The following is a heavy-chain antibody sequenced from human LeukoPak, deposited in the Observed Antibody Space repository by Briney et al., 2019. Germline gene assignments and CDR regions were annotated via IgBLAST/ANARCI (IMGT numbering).Heavy chain of an antibody. CDR3: ARGVGSAYYYVSDY. D-gene: IGHD3-22*01. J-gene: IGHJ4*02. CDR2: ISAYNGNT. V-gene: IGHV1-18*01. CDR1: GYTFSSYS. Sequence: GASVNVSCKASGYTFSSYSINWVRQAPGQGLEWMGWISAYNGNTNYAQKLQGRVTMTTDTSTSTAYMELRSLRSDDKAVYYCARGVGSAYYYVSDYWGQGTLVTVSS.